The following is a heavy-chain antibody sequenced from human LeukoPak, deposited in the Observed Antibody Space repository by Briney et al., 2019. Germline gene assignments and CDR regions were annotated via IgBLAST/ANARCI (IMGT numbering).Heavy chain of an antibody. D-gene: IGHD2-15*01. CDR1: GLPFRRYW. Sequence: PGGSLRLSCTAPGLPFRRYWMNWVRQAPGKGLEWVANIKPDGSATSYVDSVKGRFTISRDNVKNSVYLQMNSLRAEDTAVYYCAGGGGWVFYSWGQGTLVTVSA. CDR3: AGGGGWVFYS. V-gene: IGHV3-7*04. CDR2: IKPDGSAT. J-gene: IGHJ4*02.